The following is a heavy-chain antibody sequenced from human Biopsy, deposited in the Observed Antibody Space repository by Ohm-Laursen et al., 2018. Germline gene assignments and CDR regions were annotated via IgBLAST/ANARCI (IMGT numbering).Heavy chain of an antibody. CDR3: ARDYDFWSGYYDYQQSGMDV. J-gene: IGHJ6*02. D-gene: IGHD3-3*01. Sequence: SLRLSCAASGFTFSGYTMTWVRQAPGRGLEWVSSISSTSDYIYYADSVKGRFTISRDSTKNSLYLQMNSVRAEDTAVYYCARDYDFWSGYYDYQQSGMDVWGQGTTVTVSS. CDR2: ISSTSDYI. V-gene: IGHV3-21*01. CDR1: GFTFSGYT.